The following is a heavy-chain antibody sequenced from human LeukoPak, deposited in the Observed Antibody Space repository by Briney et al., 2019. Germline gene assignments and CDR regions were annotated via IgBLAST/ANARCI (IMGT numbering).Heavy chain of an antibody. Sequence: ASVKVSCKASGGTFSSYAISWVRQAPGQGLEWMGGIIPIFGTANYAQKFQGRVTITTDESTSTAYMELSSLRSEDTGVYYCARSIPGTVDTAMVGYYYMDVWGKGTTVTVSS. V-gene: IGHV1-69*05. J-gene: IGHJ6*03. CDR3: ARSIPGTVDTAMVGYYYMDV. CDR1: GGTFSSYA. CDR2: IIPIFGTA. D-gene: IGHD5-18*01.